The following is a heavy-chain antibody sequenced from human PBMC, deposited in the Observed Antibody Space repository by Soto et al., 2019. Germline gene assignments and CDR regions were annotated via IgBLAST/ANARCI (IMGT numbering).Heavy chain of an antibody. CDR2: IYYSGST. V-gene: IGHV4-59*08. CDR3: ARHSLRYFDWLPNNYFDY. J-gene: IGHJ4*02. D-gene: IGHD3-9*01. CDR1: GGSISSYY. Sequence: SETLSLTCTVSGGSISSYYWSWIRQPPGKGLEWIGYIYYSGSTNYNPSLKSRVTISVDTSKNQFSLKLSSVTAADTAVYYCARHSLRYFDWLPNNYFDYWGQGTLVTVS.